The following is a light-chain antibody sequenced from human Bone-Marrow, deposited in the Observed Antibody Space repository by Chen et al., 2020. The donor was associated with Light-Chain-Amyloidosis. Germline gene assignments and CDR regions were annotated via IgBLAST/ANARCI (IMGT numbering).Light chain of an antibody. CDR1: GSDMGGYDH. CDR2: GAT. V-gene: IGLV2-23*02. J-gene: IGLJ2*01. CDR3: SSYAGSATFAL. Sequence: QSALTQPASVSGSPGQSITISCTGTGSDMGGYDHVSCFQKNPGKAPKLIVFGATQLPSGVSPRFSGSKSGNTAYLTISGLQAEDEADYFCSSYAGSATFALFGGGTSLTVL.